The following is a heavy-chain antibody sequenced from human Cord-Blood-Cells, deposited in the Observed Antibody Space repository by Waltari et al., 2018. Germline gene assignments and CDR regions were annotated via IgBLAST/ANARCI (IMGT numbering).Heavy chain of an antibody. CDR3: AREEGTTGVHYWYFDL. Sequence: QVQLVQSGAEVKKPGSSVQVSCKASGGPFSSYAIRWVGQAPGPGLEWMGGIIPIFGTANYAQKFQGRVTITADESTSTAYMELSSLRSEDTAVYYCAREEGTTGVHYWYFDLWGRGTLVTVSS. V-gene: IGHV1-69*01. D-gene: IGHD1-1*01. J-gene: IGHJ2*01. CDR1: GGPFSSYA. CDR2: IIPIFGTA.